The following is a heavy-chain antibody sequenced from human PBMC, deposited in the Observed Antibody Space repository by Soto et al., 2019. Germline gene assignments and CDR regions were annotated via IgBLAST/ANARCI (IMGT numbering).Heavy chain of an antibody. CDR3: ARGSGYDYGHTEAFDI. J-gene: IGHJ3*02. V-gene: IGHV1-2*04. CDR2: INPNSGGT. D-gene: IGHD5-12*01. CDR1: GYTFTGYY. Sequence: ASVKVSCKASGYTFTGYYMHWVRQAPGQGLEWMGWINPNSGGTNYAQKFQGWVTMTRDTSISTAYMELSRLRSDDTAVYYCARGSGYDYGHTEAFDIWGQGTMVTVSS.